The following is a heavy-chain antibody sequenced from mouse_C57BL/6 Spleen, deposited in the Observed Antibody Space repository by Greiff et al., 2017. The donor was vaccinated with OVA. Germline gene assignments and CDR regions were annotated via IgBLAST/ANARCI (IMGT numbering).Heavy chain of an antibody. V-gene: IGHV3-6*01. D-gene: IGHD2-1*01. CDR3: ARDYGNSPFAY. CDR1: GYSITSGYY. Sequence: EVKLVESGPGLVKPSQSLSLTCSVTGYSITSGYYWNWIRQFPGNKLEWMGYISYDGSNNYNPSLKNRISITRDTSKNQFFLKLNSVTTEDTATYYCARDYGNSPFAYWGQGTLVTVSA. J-gene: IGHJ3*01. CDR2: ISYDGSN.